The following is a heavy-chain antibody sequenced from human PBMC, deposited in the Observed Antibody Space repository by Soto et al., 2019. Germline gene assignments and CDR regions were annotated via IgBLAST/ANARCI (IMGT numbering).Heavy chain of an antibody. CDR3: ARYCRSTSCYTGGFDP. V-gene: IGHV1-69*13. CDR1: GGTFSSYA. CDR2: IIPIFGTA. J-gene: IGHJ5*02. D-gene: IGHD2-2*02. Sequence: ASVKVSCKASGGTFSSYAISWVRQAPGQGLEWMGGIIPIFGTANYAQKFQGRVTITADESTSTAYMELSSLRSEDTAVYYCARYCRSTSCYTGGFDPWGQGTLVTVSS.